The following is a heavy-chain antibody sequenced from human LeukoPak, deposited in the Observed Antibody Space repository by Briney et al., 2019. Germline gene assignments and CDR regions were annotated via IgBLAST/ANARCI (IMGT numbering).Heavy chain of an antibody. CDR2: IYYSGST. CDR3: AREKGGYDSSGYYYADFDY. J-gene: IGHJ4*02. Sequence: SETLSLTCTVSGGSISSSSYYWGWIRQPPGKGLEWIGSIYYSGSTYYNPSLKSRVTISVDTSKNQFSLKLSSVTAADTAVYYCAREKGGYDSSGYYYADFDYWGQGTLVSVSS. D-gene: IGHD3-22*01. V-gene: IGHV4-39*07. CDR1: GGSISSSSYY.